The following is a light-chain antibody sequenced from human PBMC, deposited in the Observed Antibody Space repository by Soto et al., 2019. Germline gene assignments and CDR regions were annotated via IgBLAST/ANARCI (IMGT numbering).Light chain of an antibody. CDR2: GAS. CDR3: QQYGSSHFT. Sequence: EIVLTQSPGTLSLSPGERATLSCRASQSVSSNYLAWYQQKPGQAPRLLIYGASSRATGIPDRFSGSGSGTDFTLTISRLEPEDFAVYYCQQYGSSHFTFGPGTKVDLK. J-gene: IGKJ3*01. V-gene: IGKV3-20*01. CDR1: QSVSSNY.